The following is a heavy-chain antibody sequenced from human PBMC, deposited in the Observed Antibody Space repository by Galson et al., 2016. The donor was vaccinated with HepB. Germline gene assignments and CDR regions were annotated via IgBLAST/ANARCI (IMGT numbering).Heavy chain of an antibody. D-gene: IGHD6-13*01. J-gene: IGHJ4*02. V-gene: IGHV5-10-1*01. Sequence: GAEVKKPGESLRISCKGSGYSFTSYWITWVRQMPGKGLEWMGRIDPSDSFTNYSPSFQGHVTISADKSISTAYLQWSSLKASDTAMYYCARRQSSSWENFDYWGQGTLVTVSS. CDR2: IDPSDSFT. CDR1: GYSFTSYW. CDR3: ARRQSSSWENFDY.